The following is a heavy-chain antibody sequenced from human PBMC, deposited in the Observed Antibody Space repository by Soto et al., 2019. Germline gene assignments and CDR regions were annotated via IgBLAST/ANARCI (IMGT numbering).Heavy chain of an antibody. V-gene: IGHV4-4*02. J-gene: IGHJ4*02. D-gene: IGHD6-13*01. CDR3: ARASATIAAAAIFDY. CDR2: IYQSGST. CDR1: GGAISSSKW. Sequence: QVQLQESGPGLVKPSGTLSLTCAVSGGAISSSKWWSWVRQPPGKGLGWIGEIYQSGSTNYNQSPESRGGMSVDKSRNQFSLKLTSVSAADTAVYYCARASATIAAAAIFDYWGQGTLVTVSS.